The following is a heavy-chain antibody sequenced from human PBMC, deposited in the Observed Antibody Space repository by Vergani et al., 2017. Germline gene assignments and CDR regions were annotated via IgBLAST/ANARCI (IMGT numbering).Heavy chain of an antibody. CDR2: ISSSSSTI. CDR1: GFTFSSYS. V-gene: IGHV3-48*01. J-gene: IGHJ5*02. D-gene: IGHD3-3*01. CDR3: ARKTISGFDL. Sequence: EVQLVESGGGLVQPGGSLRLSCAASGFTFSSYSMNWVRQAPGKGLEWVSYISSSSSTIYYADSVKGRFTISRDNAKNSLYLQMNSLRAEDTAVYYCARKTISGFDLWGQGTLVTVSS.